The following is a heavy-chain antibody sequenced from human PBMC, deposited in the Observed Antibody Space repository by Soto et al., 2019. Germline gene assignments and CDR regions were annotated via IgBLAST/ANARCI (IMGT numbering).Heavy chain of an antibody. J-gene: IGHJ4*02. CDR3: ATAMPYYDILTGYYPFDY. CDR2: FDPEDGET. D-gene: IGHD3-9*01. V-gene: IGHV1-24*01. CDR1: GYTLTELS. Sequence: ASVKVSCKVSGYTLTELSMHWVRQAPGKGLEWMGGFDPEDGETIYAQKFQGRVTMTEDTSTDTAYMELSSLRSEDTAVYYCATAMPYYDILTGYYPFDYWGQGALGTVSS.